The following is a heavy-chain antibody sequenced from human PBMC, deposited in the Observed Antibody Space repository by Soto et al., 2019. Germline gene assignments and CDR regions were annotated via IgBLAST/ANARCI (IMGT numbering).Heavy chain of an antibody. CDR3: ARSRRIQLWLLFYGMDV. D-gene: IGHD5-18*01. CDR2: ISSSTSYI. J-gene: IGHJ6*02. Sequence: GGSLRLSCAASGFTFSSYSMNWVRQAPGKGLEWVSSISSSTSYIYYADSVKGRFTISRDNAKNSLYLQMNSLRAEDTAVYYCARSRRIQLWLLFYGMDVWGQGTTVTVSS. V-gene: IGHV3-21*01. CDR1: GFTFSSYS.